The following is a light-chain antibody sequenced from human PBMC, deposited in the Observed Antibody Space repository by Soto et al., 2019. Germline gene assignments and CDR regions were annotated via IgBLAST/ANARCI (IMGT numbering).Light chain of an antibody. J-gene: IGLJ2*01. Sequence: QSALTQPASVSGSPRQSITISCTGTSSDVGTYNLVSWHQHHPGKAPKLIIYEGSKRPSGVSNRFSGSKSGNTASLTISGLQAEDEADYYCCSFAVGSTFVFGGGTKLTVL. CDR3: CSFAVGSTFV. V-gene: IGLV2-23*01. CDR2: EGS. CDR1: SSDVGTYNL.